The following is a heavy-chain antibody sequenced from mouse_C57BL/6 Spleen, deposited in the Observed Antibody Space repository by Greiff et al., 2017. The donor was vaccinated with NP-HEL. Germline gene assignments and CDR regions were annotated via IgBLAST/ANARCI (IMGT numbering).Heavy chain of an antibody. CDR2: IGSKRSNYAT. Sequence: EVKVVESGGGLVQPKGSLKLSCAASGFTFNTYAMHWVRQAPGKGLEWVARIGSKRSNYATYYAESVKDRFTISRDDSQSMLYLQMNNLKTEDTAMYYCVRECYYGYDGYAMDYWGQGTSVTVSS. CDR3: VRECYYGYDGYAMDY. J-gene: IGHJ4*01. D-gene: IGHD2-2*01. V-gene: IGHV10-3*01. CDR1: GFTFNTYA.